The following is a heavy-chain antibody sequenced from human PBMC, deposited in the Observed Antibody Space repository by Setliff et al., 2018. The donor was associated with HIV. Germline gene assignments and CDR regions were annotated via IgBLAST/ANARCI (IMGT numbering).Heavy chain of an antibody. D-gene: IGHD6-6*01. CDR2: INEDGKTT. CDR3: AKQYSMYYYYYMDV. Sequence: GGSLRLSCAASGFTFSSYWMHWVRQAPGKGLVWVSRINEDGKTTNYADSVKGRFTIFRDNAKNTLYLQMNSLRAEDTAVYYCAKQYSMYYYYYMDVWGKGTTVTVSS. CDR1: GFTFSSYW. J-gene: IGHJ6*03. V-gene: IGHV3-74*01.